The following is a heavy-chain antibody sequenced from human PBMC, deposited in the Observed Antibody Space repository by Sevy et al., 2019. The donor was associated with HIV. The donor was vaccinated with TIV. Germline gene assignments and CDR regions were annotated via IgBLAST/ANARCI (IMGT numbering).Heavy chain of an antibody. J-gene: IGHJ4*02. CDR3: AGEGYYDSSGYYPIDY. CDR2: ISAYNGNT. Sequence: ASVKVSCKASGYTFTSYGISWVRQAPGQGLEWMGWISAYNGNTNYAQKLQGRVTMTTDTSTSTAYMELRSLRSDDTAVYYCAGEGYYDSSGYYPIDYWGQGTLVTVSS. V-gene: IGHV1-18*01. D-gene: IGHD3-22*01. CDR1: GYTFTSYG.